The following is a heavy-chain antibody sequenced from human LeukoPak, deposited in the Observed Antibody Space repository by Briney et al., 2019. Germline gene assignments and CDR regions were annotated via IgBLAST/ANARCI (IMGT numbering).Heavy chain of an antibody. Sequence: SETLSLTCTVSGGSISSHYWSWIRQPAGEGLEWIGRVHSSGTTNYNPSLKSRVTMSADRSKNQFSLKLSPVTAADTAVYYCARDSGSQNYWGQGTLVTVSS. CDR2: VHSSGTT. D-gene: IGHD1-26*01. CDR3: ARDSGSQNY. V-gene: IGHV4-4*07. J-gene: IGHJ4*02. CDR1: GGSISSHY.